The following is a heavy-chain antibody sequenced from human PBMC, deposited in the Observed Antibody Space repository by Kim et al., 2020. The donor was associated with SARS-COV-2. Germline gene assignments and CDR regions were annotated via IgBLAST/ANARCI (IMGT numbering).Heavy chain of an antibody. CDR1: GYTFTSYA. Sequence: ASVKVSCKASGYTFTSYAMHWVRQAPGQRLEWMGWINAGNGNTKYSQKFQGRVTITRDTSASTAYMELSSLRSEDTAVYYCARDPRYCSGGSCYPVFDYWGQGTLVTVSS. D-gene: IGHD2-15*01. CDR2: INAGNGNT. V-gene: IGHV1-3*01. CDR3: ARDPRYCSGGSCYPVFDY. J-gene: IGHJ4*02.